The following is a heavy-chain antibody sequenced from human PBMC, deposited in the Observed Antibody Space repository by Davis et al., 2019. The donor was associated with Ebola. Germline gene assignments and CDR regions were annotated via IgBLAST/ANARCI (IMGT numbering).Heavy chain of an antibody. CDR1: GYTFTSYD. V-gene: IGHV1-8*01. CDR2: MNPNSGNT. CDR3: ASSTGPSSGWYWFDP. Sequence: AASVKVSCKASGYTFTSYDINWVRQATGQGLEWMGWMNPNSGNTGYAQKFQGRVTMTRNTSISTAYMELSRLRSDDTAVYYCASSTGPSSGWYWFDPWGQGTLVTVSS. J-gene: IGHJ5*02. D-gene: IGHD6-19*01.